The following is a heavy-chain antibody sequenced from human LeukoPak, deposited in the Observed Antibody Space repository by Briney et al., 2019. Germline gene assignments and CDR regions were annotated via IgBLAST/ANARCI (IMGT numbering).Heavy chain of an antibody. CDR2: IYGGHTA. CDR1: GLTVSTVY. V-gene: IGHV3-53*01. CDR3: ARDRSNYGPYGGMDV. Sequence: GGSLRLSCAASGLTVSTVYMTCVSHARGKGLEWVSVIYGGHTAYYADSVKDRFTISRDNPKNTLYLQMNSLRAEDTAVYYCARDRSNYGPYGGMDVWGQGTTVTVSS. D-gene: IGHD4-11*01. J-gene: IGHJ6*02.